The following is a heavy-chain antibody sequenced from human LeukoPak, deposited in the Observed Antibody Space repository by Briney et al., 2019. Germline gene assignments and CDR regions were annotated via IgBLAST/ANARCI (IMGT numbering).Heavy chain of an antibody. CDR3: AKLPFYCSTTSCYAFDY. V-gene: IGHV3-30*18. D-gene: IGHD2-2*01. CDR1: GFTFSNYG. CDR2: ISYDGSNK. J-gene: IGHJ4*02. Sequence: GGSLRLSCAASGFTFSNYGMHWVRQAPGKGLEWVALISYDGSNKYYADSVKGRFTISRDNSKNTLSLQVNSLRAEDTAVYYCAKLPFYCSTTSCYAFDYWGQGTLVTVSS.